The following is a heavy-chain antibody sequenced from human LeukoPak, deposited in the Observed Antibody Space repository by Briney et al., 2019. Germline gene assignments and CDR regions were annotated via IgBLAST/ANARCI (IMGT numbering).Heavy chain of an antibody. J-gene: IGHJ5*02. D-gene: IGHD6-13*01. CDR1: GGSFSGYY. Sequence: SETLSLTCAVYGGSFSGYYWSWIRQPPGKGLEWIGEINHSGSTNYNPSLKSRVTISVDTSKNQFSLKLSSVTAADTAVYYCARGWAAAGTWGQGTLVTVSS. V-gene: IGHV4-34*01. CDR3: ARGWAAAGT. CDR2: INHSGST.